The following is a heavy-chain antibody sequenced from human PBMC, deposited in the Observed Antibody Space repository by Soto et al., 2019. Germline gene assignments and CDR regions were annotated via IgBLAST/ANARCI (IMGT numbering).Heavy chain of an antibody. J-gene: IGHJ5*02. CDR3: VQGRYPTMATPLDH. CDR2: ISWDSATA. CDR1: GFTFDDCA. Sequence: GGSLRLSCSASGFTFDDCAMHWVRQAPGKGPEWVSGISWDSATAGYAESVKGRFTITRDDAKNSLYLQMDSLRREDTALYYCVQGRYPTMATPLDHWCQGTLVTVSS. D-gene: IGHD3-9*01. V-gene: IGHV3-9*01.